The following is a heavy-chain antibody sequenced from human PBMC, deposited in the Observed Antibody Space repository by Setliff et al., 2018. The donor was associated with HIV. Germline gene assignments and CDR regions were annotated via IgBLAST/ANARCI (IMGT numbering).Heavy chain of an antibody. CDR2: IYHSGST. CDR3: ARQFCTATSCSWPFDY. V-gene: IGHV4-38-2*01. J-gene: IGHJ4*02. D-gene: IGHD2-2*01. Sequence: SETLSLTCAVSGYSISSGFYWGWIRQPPGEGLEWIGSIYHSGSTYYNPYLKSRVTISVDTSKNQFSLNLSSVTAADAGVYYCARQFCTATSCSWPFDYWGQGTLVTVSS. CDR1: GYSISSGFY.